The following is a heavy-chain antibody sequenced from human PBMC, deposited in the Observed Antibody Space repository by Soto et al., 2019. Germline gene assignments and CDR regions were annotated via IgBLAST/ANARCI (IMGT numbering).Heavy chain of an antibody. D-gene: IGHD6-6*01. CDR3: ARALAASFYYYYGMDV. V-gene: IGHV3-30-3*01. CDR1: GFTFSSYA. Sequence: GGSLRLSCAASGFTFSSYALHWVRQAPGKGLEWVAIISSDGSNKYYADSVKGRFTISRDNSKNTLYLQMNSLRAEDTAVYYCARALAASFYYYYGMDVWGQGTTVTVSS. CDR2: ISSDGSNK. J-gene: IGHJ6*02.